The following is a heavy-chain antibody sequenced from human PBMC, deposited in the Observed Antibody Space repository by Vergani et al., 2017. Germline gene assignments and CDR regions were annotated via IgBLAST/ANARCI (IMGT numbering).Heavy chain of an antibody. Sequence: QVQLVQSGAEVKKPGASVKVSCKASGYTFTSYGISWVRQAPGQGLEWMGWISAYNGNTNYAKKLQGRVTMTTDTSTSTAYMELRSLSSDDTAVYDCASDPPCNGPDYYYGMDVWGQGTTVTVSS. D-gene: IGHD2-8*01. CDR1: GYTFTSYG. J-gene: IGHJ6*02. CDR2: ISAYNGNT. V-gene: IGHV1-18*01. CDR3: ASDPPCNGPDYYYGMDV.